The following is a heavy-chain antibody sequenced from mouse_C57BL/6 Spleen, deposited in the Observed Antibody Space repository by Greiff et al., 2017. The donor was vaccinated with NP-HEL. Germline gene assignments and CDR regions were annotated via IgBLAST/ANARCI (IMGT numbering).Heavy chain of an antibody. CDR3: AREGSFYYGYDGFAY. CDR2: IDPSDSET. J-gene: IGHJ3*01. CDR1: GYTFTSYW. V-gene: IGHV1-52*01. D-gene: IGHD2-2*01. Sequence: VKLQQPGAELVRPGSSVKLSCKASGYTFTSYWMHWVKQRPIQGLEWIGNIDPSDSETHYNQKFKDKATLTVDKSSSTAYMQLSSLTSEDSAVYYCAREGSFYYGYDGFAYWGQGTLVTVSA.